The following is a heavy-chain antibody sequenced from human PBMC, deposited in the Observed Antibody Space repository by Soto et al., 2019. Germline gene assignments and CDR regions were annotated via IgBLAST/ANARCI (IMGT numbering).Heavy chain of an antibody. V-gene: IGHV3-48*01. J-gene: IGHJ5*02. CDR2: ISSSSSTI. CDR1: GFTFSSYS. D-gene: IGHD4-17*01. Sequence: EVQLVESGGGLVQPGGSLRLSCAASGFTFSSYSMNWVRQAPGKGLEWVSYISSSSSTIYYADSVKGRFTISRDNAKNSLYLQMNSLRSVDTAVYYCARDEYGDYQGWFEPWGQGTLVTVSS. CDR3: ARDEYGDYQGWFEP.